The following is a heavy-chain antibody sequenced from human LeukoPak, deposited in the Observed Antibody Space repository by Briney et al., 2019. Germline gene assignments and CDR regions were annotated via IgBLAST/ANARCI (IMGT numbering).Heavy chain of an antibody. J-gene: IGHJ4*02. CDR1: GYTFTRYG. V-gene: IGHV1-18*01. D-gene: IGHD6-19*01. Sequence: ASVKVSCKASGYTFTRYGITWVRQAPGQGLEWMGWISAYNGDAKYAQKLQGRVTMTTDTSTSTAYMELRSLRSDDTAVYYCARDPSNSSGWYIFFDFWGQGTLVAVSS. CDR2: ISAYNGDA. CDR3: ARDPSNSSGWYIFFDF.